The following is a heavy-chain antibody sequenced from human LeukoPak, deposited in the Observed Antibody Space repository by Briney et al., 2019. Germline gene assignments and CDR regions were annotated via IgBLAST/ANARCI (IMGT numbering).Heavy chain of an antibody. Sequence: PGGSLRLSCAASGFTFSTYAMQWVRQAPGKGLEYVSAISSNGGSTYYASSVKGRFTISRDNSKNTLYLQMGSLRAEDMAVYYCARAYNSGWTFDYWRQGTLVTVSS. V-gene: IGHV3-64*01. J-gene: IGHJ4*02. CDR3: ARAYNSGWTFDY. CDR2: ISSNGGST. D-gene: IGHD6-19*01. CDR1: GFTFSTYA.